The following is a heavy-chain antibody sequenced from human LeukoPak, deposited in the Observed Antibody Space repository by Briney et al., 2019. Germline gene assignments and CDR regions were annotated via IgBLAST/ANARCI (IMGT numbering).Heavy chain of an antibody. D-gene: IGHD3-16*02. CDR2: ISSSSSYI. J-gene: IGHJ4*02. CDR1: GFTFSSYS. CDR3: ARDGVYDYIWGSYRHHYFDY. V-gene: IGHV3-21*01. Sequence: GGSLRLSCAASGFTFSSYSMNWVRQAPGKGLEWVSSISSSSSYIYYADSVKGRFTISRDNAKNSLYLQMNSLRAEDTAMYYCARDGVYDYIWGSYRHHYFDYWGQGTLVTVSS.